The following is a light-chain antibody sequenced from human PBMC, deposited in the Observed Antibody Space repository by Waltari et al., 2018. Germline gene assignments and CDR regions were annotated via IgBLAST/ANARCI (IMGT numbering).Light chain of an antibody. J-gene: IGKJ1*01. Sequence: EIVLTQSPTTLSVSTGERATLSCRPRQSISSNVAWYQQKPGQAPTLLFYGASIRATGIPARISGSGAGTDFTLTINSMQSEDFAVYYCQQYNNWPLLFGQGTKVEIK. CDR2: GAS. V-gene: IGKV3-15*01. CDR1: QSISSN. CDR3: QQYNNWPLL.